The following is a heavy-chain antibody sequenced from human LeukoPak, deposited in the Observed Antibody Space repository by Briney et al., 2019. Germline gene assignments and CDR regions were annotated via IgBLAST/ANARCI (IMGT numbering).Heavy chain of an antibody. CDR3: ARDPDSSGYYYGDAFDI. J-gene: IGHJ3*02. V-gene: IGHV3-7*01. Sequence: GGSLRLSCAASGFTFSSYWMSWVHQAPGKGLEWVANIKQDGSEKYYVDSVKGRFTISRDNAKNSQYLQMNSLRAEDTAVYYCARDPDSSGYYYGDAFDIWGQGTMVTVSS. D-gene: IGHD3-22*01. CDR2: IKQDGSEK. CDR1: GFTFSSYW.